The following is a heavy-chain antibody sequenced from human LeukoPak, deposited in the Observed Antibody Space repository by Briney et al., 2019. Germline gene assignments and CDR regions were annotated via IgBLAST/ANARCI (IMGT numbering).Heavy chain of an antibody. Sequence: GGSLRLSCAASGFTFSSYAMHWVRQAPGKGLEYVSAISSNGGSTYYANSVKGRFTISRDNSKNTLYLQMGSLRAEDMAVYYCARGYSSVWPLDYWGQGTLVTVSS. V-gene: IGHV3-64*01. CDR2: ISSNGGST. D-gene: IGHD6-19*01. CDR1: GFTFSSYA. J-gene: IGHJ4*02. CDR3: ARGYSSVWPLDY.